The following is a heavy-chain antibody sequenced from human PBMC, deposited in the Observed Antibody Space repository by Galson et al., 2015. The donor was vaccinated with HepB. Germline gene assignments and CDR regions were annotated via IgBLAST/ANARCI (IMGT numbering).Heavy chain of an antibody. CDR2: ISWNSNII. CDR3: AKELESYFIFMNGFDI. J-gene: IGHJ3*02. V-gene: IGHV3-9*01. CDR1: GFTFDDYA. Sequence: SLRLSCAASGFTFDDYAMHWVRQGPGKGLEWVSTISWNSNIIGYADSVKGRFTISRDNAKNSLYLQMNSLRAEDTALYYCAKELESYFIFMNGFDIWGQGTMVTVSS. D-gene: IGHD1-26*01.